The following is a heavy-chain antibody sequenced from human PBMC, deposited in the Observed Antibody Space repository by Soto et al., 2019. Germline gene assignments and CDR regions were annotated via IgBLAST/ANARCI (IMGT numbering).Heavy chain of an antibody. CDR2: INSDGSIT. Sequence: EVQLVESGGGLVQPGGSLRLSCAASGFTFSSYWMHWVRQVPEKGLVWVSRINSDGSITKYADAVKGRFTISRDNVKNTLYLQMNSLRAEDTAVYYCGIYTRSVGGSYRPDYWGQGTLVTVSS. CDR1: GFTFSSYW. V-gene: IGHV3-74*01. J-gene: IGHJ4*02. CDR3: GIYTRSVGGSYRPDY. D-gene: IGHD3-16*02.